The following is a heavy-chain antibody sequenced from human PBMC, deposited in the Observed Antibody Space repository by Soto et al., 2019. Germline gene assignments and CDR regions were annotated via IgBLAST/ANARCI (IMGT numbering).Heavy chain of an antibody. CDR1: GGTFSSYA. Sequence: QVQLVQSGAEVKKPGSSVKVSCKASGGTFSSYAISWVRQAPGQGLEWMGGIIPIFGTANYAQKFQGRVTITAXESXSXAYMELSSLRSEDTAVYYCARVGIVKTVAGTGVLDPWGQGTLVTVSS. J-gene: IGHJ5*02. D-gene: IGHD6-19*01. CDR3: ARVGIVKTVAGTGVLDP. V-gene: IGHV1-69*12. CDR2: IIPIFGTA.